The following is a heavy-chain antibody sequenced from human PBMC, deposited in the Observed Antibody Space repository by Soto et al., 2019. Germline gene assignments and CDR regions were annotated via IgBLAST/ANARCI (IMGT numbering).Heavy chain of an antibody. D-gene: IGHD3-10*01. CDR3: AKDRVESGLGEIDY. CDR1: GFTFSSYA. V-gene: IGHV3-64*04. Sequence: PWWSLRLSCSVSGFTFSSYAMHWVRQAPGRGLEYVSAITSNGGSTYYADSVKGRFTISRDNSKNTLYLQMNSLRVEDTAVYYCAKDRVESGLGEIDYWGQGTLVTVSS. J-gene: IGHJ4*02. CDR2: ITSNGGST.